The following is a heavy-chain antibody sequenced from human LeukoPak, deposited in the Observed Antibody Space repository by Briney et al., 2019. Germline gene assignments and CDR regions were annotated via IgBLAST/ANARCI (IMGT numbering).Heavy chain of an antibody. V-gene: IGHV3-11*01. D-gene: IGHD3-22*01. Sequence: GGSLRLSCAASGFTFSDYYMSWIRQAPGKGLEWVSYISSSGSTIYYADSEKGRFTISRDNAKNSLYLQMNSLRAEDTAVYYCARVRLPTRYYYDSSGYYFDYWSQGTLVTVSS. CDR2: ISSSGSTI. CDR1: GFTFSDYY. CDR3: ARVRLPTRYYYDSSGYYFDY. J-gene: IGHJ4*02.